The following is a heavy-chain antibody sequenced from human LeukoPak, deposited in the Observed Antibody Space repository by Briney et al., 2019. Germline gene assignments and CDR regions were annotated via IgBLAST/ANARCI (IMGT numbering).Heavy chain of an antibody. J-gene: IGHJ4*02. V-gene: IGHV1-69*13. D-gene: IGHD3-22*01. CDR1: GGTFSSYA. Sequence: SVKVSCKASGGTFSSYAISWVRQAPGQGLEWMGGIIPIFGTANYAQKFQGRVTITADESTSTAYMELSSLRSEDTAVYYCARVYYDSSGGPDYWGQGTLVTVSS. CDR3: ARVYYDSSGGPDY. CDR2: IIPIFGTA.